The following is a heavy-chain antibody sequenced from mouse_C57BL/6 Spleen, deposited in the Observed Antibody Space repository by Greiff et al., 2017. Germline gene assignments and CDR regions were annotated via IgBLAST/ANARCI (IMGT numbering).Heavy chain of an antibody. CDR3: NDGYYVAY. V-gene: IGHV1-15*01. D-gene: IGHD2-3*01. CDR2: IDPETGGT. J-gene: IGHJ3*01. Sequence: VKLMESGAELVRPGASVTLSCRASGYTFTDYEMHWVKQTPVHGLEWIGAIDPETGGTAYNQKFKGKAILTADKSSSTAYMELRSLTSEDSAVYYCNDGYYVAYWGQGTLVTVSA. CDR1: GYTFTDYE.